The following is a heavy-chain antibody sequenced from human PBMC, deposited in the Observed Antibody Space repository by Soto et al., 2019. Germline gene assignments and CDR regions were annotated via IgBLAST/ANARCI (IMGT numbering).Heavy chain of an antibody. CDR1: GGSISSSSYY. CDR3: ARLQGTNPHDYVWGSYRQY. J-gene: IGHJ4*02. Sequence: SETLSLTCTVSGGSISSSSYYWGWIRQPPGKGLEWIGSIYYSGSTYYNPSLKSRVTISVDTSKNQFSLKLSSVTAADTAVYYCARLQGTNPHDYVWGSYRQYWGQGTLVTVSS. CDR2: IYYSGST. V-gene: IGHV4-39*01. D-gene: IGHD3-16*02.